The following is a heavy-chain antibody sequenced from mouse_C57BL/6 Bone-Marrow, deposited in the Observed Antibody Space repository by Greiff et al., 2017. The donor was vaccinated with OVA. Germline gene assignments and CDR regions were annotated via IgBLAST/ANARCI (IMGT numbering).Heavy chain of an antibody. J-gene: IGHJ4*01. D-gene: IGHD2-2*01. Sequence: DVKLVESGGGLVQPGGSLKLSCAASGFTFSDYGMAWVRQAPRKGPEWVAFISNLAYSIYYADTVTGRFTISRENAKNTLYLEMSSLRSEDTAMYYCARNLVTHYYAMDYWGQGTSVTISS. CDR2: ISNLAYSI. CDR1: GFTFSDYG. V-gene: IGHV5-15*01. CDR3: ARNLVTHYYAMDY.